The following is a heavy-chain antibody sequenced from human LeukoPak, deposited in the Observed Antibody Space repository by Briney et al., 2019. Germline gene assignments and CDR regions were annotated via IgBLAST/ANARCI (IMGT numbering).Heavy chain of an antibody. Sequence: SETLSLTCTVSGGSISTSGYYWGWIRQPPGKGLEWIGSIYYTGSTYYNPSLESRVTISVDTSTNQVSLKMSSVTAADTAIYYCARRRYGYHWFDPWGRGTQVTVSS. CDR3: ARRRYGYHWFDP. V-gene: IGHV4-39*01. D-gene: IGHD5-18*01. CDR2: IYYTGST. J-gene: IGHJ5*02. CDR1: GGSISTSGYY.